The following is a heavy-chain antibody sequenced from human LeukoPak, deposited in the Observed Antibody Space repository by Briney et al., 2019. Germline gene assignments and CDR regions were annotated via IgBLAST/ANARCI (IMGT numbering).Heavy chain of an antibody. D-gene: IGHD2-2*01. CDR2: IYYSGST. CDR1: GGSISSYY. Sequence: SETLSLTCTVSGGSISSYYWSWIRQPPGKGLEWIGHIYYSGSTNYNPSLKSRVTISVDTSKNQFSLKLSPVTAADTAVYYCARGHEVPAAMWSGYDFDYWGQGTLVTVSS. J-gene: IGHJ4*02. CDR3: ARGHEVPAAMWSGYDFDY. V-gene: IGHV4-59*01.